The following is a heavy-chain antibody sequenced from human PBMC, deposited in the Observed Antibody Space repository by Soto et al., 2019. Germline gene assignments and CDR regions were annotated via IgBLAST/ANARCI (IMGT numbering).Heavy chain of an antibody. V-gene: IGHV1-3*01. CDR3: ARNGWFVELLYFWFDP. CDR1: GYTFTSYA. D-gene: IGHD3-10*01. Sequence: GASVKVSCKASGYTFTSYAMHWVRQAPGQRLEWMGWINAGNGNTKYSQKFQDRVTITRDTSASTAYMELSSLRSEDTAVYYCARNGWFVELLYFWFDPWGQGTMVTSP. CDR2: INAGNGNT. J-gene: IGHJ5*02.